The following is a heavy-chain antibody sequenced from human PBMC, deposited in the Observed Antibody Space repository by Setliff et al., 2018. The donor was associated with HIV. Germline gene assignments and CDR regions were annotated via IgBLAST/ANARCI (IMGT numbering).Heavy chain of an antibody. D-gene: IGHD1-7*01. Sequence: GGSLRLSCAASGFTFSSYSMNWVRQAPGKGLEWVSSISSSSTSIYYADSVKGRFTISRDNAKKSLYLQMNSLRAEDTAVYYCTRDYAYDWNSVMDLWGKGTTVTVSS. CDR1: GFTFSSYS. CDR3: TRDYAYDWNSVMDL. V-gene: IGHV3-21*01. CDR2: ISSSSTSI. J-gene: IGHJ6*03.